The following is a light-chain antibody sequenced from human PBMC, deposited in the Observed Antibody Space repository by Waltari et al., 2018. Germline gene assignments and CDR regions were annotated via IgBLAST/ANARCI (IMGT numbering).Light chain of an antibody. V-gene: IGLV1-51*01. CDR2: EDY. CDR1: TPNIGNNY. CDR3: GAWDSSLGVGV. Sequence: QSVLTQPPSVSAAPGTKVSLSFSGSTPNIGNNYVSWYKQFPGTAPKLLIYEDYRRPSGIPDRFSGSKSGASATLDITGLQTGDEADYYCGAWDSSLGVGVLGGGTRVTVL. J-gene: IGLJ3*02.